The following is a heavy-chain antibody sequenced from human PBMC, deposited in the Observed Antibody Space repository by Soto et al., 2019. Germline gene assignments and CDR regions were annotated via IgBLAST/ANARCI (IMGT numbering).Heavy chain of an antibody. CDR2: ISAYNGNT. J-gene: IGHJ6*03. CDR1: GYTFTSYG. CDR3: ARTFYYCYYMDV. Sequence: ASVKVSCKASGYTFTSYGISWVRQAPGQGLEWMGWISAYNGNTNYAQKLQGRVTMTTDTSTSTAYMELRSLRSYDTAVYYCARTFYYCYYMDVWGKGTTVTVSS. V-gene: IGHV1-18*01.